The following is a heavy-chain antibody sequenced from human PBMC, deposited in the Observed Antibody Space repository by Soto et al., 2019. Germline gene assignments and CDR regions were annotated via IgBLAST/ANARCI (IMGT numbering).Heavy chain of an antibody. Sequence: SETLSLTCTVSGGSVSSGSYYWSWILHPPGKGLEWIGYIYYSGSTNYKPSLKSRVTISVDTSKTQFSLKLSSVTAADTAVYYCARDTLADKSGVDPWGQGTLVTVS. CDR1: GGSVSSGSYY. J-gene: IGHJ5*02. D-gene: IGHD3-10*01. V-gene: IGHV4-61*01. CDR3: ARDTLADKSGVDP. CDR2: IYYSGST.